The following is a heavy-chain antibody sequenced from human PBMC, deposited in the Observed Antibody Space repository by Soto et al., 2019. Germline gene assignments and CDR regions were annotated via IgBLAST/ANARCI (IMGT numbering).Heavy chain of an antibody. V-gene: IGHV3-48*03. D-gene: IGHD4-17*01. Sequence: LRLSFAASGFTFSSYEMNWVRQAPGKGLEWVSYISSSGSTIYYADSVKGRFTISRDNAKNSLYLQMNSLRAEDTAVYYCARAPLTTDDAFDIWGQGTMVTVSS. CDR3: ARAPLTTDDAFDI. J-gene: IGHJ3*02. CDR1: GFTFSSYE. CDR2: ISSSGSTI.